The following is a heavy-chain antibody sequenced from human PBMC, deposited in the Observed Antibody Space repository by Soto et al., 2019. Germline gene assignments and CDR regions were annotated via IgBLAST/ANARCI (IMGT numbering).Heavy chain of an antibody. V-gene: IGHV1-3*04. CDR2: INTDNGNT. CDR3: TRDAGPIQDVDAFDI. J-gene: IGHJ3*02. CDR1: GYTFTNYA. Sequence: GASVKVSCKASGYTFTNYALHWVRQAPGQTLVWMGWINTDNGNTRYSQTFQDRVTITRDISATTVYMELSSLMSEDTAIYFCTRDAGPIQDVDAFDIWGQGTMVTVSS.